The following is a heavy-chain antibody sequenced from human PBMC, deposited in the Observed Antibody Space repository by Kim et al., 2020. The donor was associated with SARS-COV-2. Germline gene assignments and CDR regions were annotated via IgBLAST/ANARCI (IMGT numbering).Heavy chain of an antibody. Sequence: SETLSLTCTVSGGSISSGGYYWSWIRQHPGKGLEWIGYIYYSGSTYYNPSLKSRVTISVDTSKNQFSLKLSSVTAADTAVYYCARDALAVAGTGMDVWGQGTTVTVSS. D-gene: IGHD6-19*01. V-gene: IGHV4-31*03. CDR3: ARDALAVAGTGMDV. CDR1: GGSISSGGYY. J-gene: IGHJ6*02. CDR2: IYYSGST.